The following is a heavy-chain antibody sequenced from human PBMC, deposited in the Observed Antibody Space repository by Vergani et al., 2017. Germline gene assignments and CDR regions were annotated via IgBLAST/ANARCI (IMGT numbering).Heavy chain of an antibody. J-gene: IGHJ4*02. V-gene: IGHV3-9*01. D-gene: IGHD6-25*01. CDR1: GFPFDDYA. Sequence: EVQLVESGGGLVPPGRFLRLSCAASGFPFDDYAMHWVRQAPGKGLDWVSGISWNSGSIGYADSVKGRFTISRDNAKNSLYLQMNSLRAEDTALYYCAKGSGITAAGRRFDYWGQGTLVTVSS. CDR2: ISWNSGSI. CDR3: AKGSGITAAGRRFDY.